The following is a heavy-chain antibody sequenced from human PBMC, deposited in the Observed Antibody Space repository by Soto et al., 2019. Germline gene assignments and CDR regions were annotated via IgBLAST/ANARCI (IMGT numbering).Heavy chain of an antibody. Sequence: GGSLRLSCAASGFTFSSYAMHWVRQAPGKGLEWVAVISYDGSNKYYADSVKGRFTISRDNSKNTLYLQMNSLRAEDTAVYYCARDSSGYYTIYYYGMDVWGQGTTVTVSS. CDR1: GFTFSSYA. CDR2: ISYDGSNK. D-gene: IGHD3-22*01. V-gene: IGHV3-30-3*01. J-gene: IGHJ6*02. CDR3: ARDSSGYYTIYYYGMDV.